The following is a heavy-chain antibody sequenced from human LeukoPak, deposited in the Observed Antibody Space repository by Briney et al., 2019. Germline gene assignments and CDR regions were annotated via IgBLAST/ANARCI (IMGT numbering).Heavy chain of an antibody. J-gene: IGHJ3*02. V-gene: IGHV3-23*01. CDR3: AKGKQGAGAFDI. CDR2: ISGSGGST. Sequence: GRSLRLSCAASGFTFSSYAMSWVRQAPGKGLEWVSAISGSGGSTYYADSVKGRFTISRDNSKNTLYLQMNSLRAEDTAVYYCAKGKQGAGAFDIWGQGTMVTVSS. CDR1: GFTFSSYA.